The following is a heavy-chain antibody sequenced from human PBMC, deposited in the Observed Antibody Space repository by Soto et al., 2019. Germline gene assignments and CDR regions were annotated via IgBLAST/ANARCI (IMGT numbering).Heavy chain of an antibody. Sequence: EVQLLESGGGLVQPGGSLRLSCATSGFTFNNYAMTWVRQAPGKGLEWVSAISGGGDTTSYADSVKGLFTVSRDGYKNTLYLQMSSQRAEDTALYYCAKGRGGSGSLTPRVDFWGQGTLVTVSS. V-gene: IGHV3-23*01. CDR1: GFTFNNYA. D-gene: IGHD3-10*01. CDR3: AKGRGGSGSLTPRVDF. J-gene: IGHJ4*02. CDR2: ISGGGDTT.